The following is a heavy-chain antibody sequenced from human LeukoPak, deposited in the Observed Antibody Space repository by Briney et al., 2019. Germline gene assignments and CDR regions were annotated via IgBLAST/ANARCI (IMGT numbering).Heavy chain of an antibody. CDR2: ISGSGGST. J-gene: IGHJ4*02. CDR1: GFTFSSYA. CDR3: ARDGPWERIDFDY. V-gene: IGHV3-23*01. D-gene: IGHD1-26*01. Sequence: GGSLRLSCAASGFTFSSYAMSWVRQAPEKGLEWVSAISGSGGSTYHADSVKGRFTISRDNAKNTVYLQMNSLRAEDTAVYYCARDGPWERIDFDYWGQGTLVTVSS.